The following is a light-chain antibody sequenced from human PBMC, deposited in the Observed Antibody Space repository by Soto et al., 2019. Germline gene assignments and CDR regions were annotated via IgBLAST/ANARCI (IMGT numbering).Light chain of an antibody. J-gene: IGKJ2*01. Sequence: DIQMTQSPSSLSASVGDRVTITCRASQSISSYLNWYQQKPGKAPKLLIYAASSLQSGVPSRFSGSGSGTDFTLTISSLQPEDFATYYCQQSYSTPFVIFGQGTKLEIK. CDR3: QQSYSTPFVI. CDR2: AAS. CDR1: QSISSY. V-gene: IGKV1-39*01.